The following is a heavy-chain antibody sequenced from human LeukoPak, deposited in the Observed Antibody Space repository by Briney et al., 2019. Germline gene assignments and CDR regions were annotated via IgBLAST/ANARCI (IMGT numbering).Heavy chain of an antibody. CDR3: ARVAAGWTYYFDY. V-gene: IGHV3-23*01. Sequence: GGSLRPSCAASGFTFSSYAMSWVRQAPGKGLEWVSAISGSGGSTYYADSVKGRFTISRDNSKNTLYLQMNSLRAEDTAVYYCARVAAGWTYYFDYWGQGTLVTVSS. CDR2: ISGSGGST. CDR1: GFTFSSYA. D-gene: IGHD3/OR15-3a*01. J-gene: IGHJ4*02.